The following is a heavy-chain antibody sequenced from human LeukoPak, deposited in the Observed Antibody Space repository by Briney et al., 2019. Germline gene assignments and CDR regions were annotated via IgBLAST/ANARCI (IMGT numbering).Heavy chain of an antibody. D-gene: IGHD1-1*01. CDR1: GFTFDDYG. Sequence: PGGSLRLSCAASGFTFDDYGMSWVRQAPGKGLEWVSGINWNGGSTGYADSVKGRFTISRDNSKNTLYLQMNSLRAEDTAVYYCAKVLKNWDDSPFDYWGQGTLVTVSS. J-gene: IGHJ4*02. CDR3: AKVLKNWDDSPFDY. V-gene: IGHV3-20*04. CDR2: INWNGGST.